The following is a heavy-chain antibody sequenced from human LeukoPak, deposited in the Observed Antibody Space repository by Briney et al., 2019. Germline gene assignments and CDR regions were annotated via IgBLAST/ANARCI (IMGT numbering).Heavy chain of an antibody. CDR3: ARGGIAAAGTYGMDV. D-gene: IGHD6-13*01. CDR2: ISSSSSYT. CDR1: GLTFSDYY. V-gene: IGHV3-11*06. Sequence: GGSLRLSCAASGLTFSDYYMSWIRQAPGKGLEWVSYISSSSSYTNYADSVKGRFTISRDNAKNSLYLQMNSLRAEDTAVYYCARGGIAAAGTYGMDVWGKGTTVTVSS. J-gene: IGHJ6*04.